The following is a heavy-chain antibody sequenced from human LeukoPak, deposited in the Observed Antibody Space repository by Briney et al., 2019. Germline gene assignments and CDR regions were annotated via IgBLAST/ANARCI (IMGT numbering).Heavy chain of an antibody. CDR3: ARHFPGGSGYLYYFDY. Sequence: SETLSLTCTVSGGSINSRSYYWGWVRQPPGKGLEWIGTIYHSGSTYYNPSLKSRLAISVDTSKNQFSLKLSFVTAADTAVYYCARHFPGGSGYLYYFDYWGQGTLVTVSS. D-gene: IGHD3-3*01. V-gene: IGHV4-39*01. J-gene: IGHJ4*02. CDR2: IYHSGST. CDR1: GGSINSRSYY.